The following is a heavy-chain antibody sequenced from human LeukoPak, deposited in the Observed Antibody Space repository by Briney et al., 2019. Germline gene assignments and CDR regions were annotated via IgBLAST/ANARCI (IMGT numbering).Heavy chain of an antibody. D-gene: IGHD3-22*01. J-gene: IGHJ4*02. CDR3: ASYYYDSGGYSSANF. Sequence: GGSLRLSCLASGFTFSTYWIHWVRQAPGKGLVWVSRINVDGRSTGYADSVKGRFTISRDNAKNTVYLQMNSLRVEGTAVYYCASYYYDSGGYSSANFWGQGTLVTVSS. CDR2: INVDGRST. CDR1: GFTFSTYW. V-gene: IGHV3-74*01.